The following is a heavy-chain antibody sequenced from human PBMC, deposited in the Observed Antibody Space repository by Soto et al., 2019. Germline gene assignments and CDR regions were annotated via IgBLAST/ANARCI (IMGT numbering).Heavy chain of an antibody. V-gene: IGHV3-21*01. Sequence: EVQLVESGGGLVKPGGSLRLSCAASGFTFSSYSMNWVRQAPGKGLEWVSSISSSSSYIYYADSVKGRFTITRDNAKNSLYLQMNSLRAEDTAVYYCARVGDLRYFDFHSTGGWFDPWGQGTLVTVSS. J-gene: IGHJ5*02. CDR3: ARVGDLRYFDFHSTGGWFDP. CDR2: ISSSSSYI. CDR1: GFTFSSYS. D-gene: IGHD3-9*01.